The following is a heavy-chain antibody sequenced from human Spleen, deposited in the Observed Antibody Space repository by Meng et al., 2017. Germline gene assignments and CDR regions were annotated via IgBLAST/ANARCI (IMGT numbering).Heavy chain of an antibody. Sequence: SETLSLTCAVSGYSISSGYYWAWIRQPPGKGLEYIGSIYHSGSTYYNPSLKSRVTISVDTSKNQFSLKLSSVTAVDTAVYYCARGRVVVVAAIRPNFDYWGQGTLVTSPQ. V-gene: IGHV4-38-2*01. J-gene: IGHJ4*02. D-gene: IGHD2-15*01. CDR1: GYSISSGYY. CDR3: ARGRVVVVAAIRPNFDY. CDR2: IYHSGST.